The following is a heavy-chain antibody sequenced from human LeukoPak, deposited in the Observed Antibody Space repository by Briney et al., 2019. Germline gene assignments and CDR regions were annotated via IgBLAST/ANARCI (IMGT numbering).Heavy chain of an antibody. D-gene: IGHD2-8*01. J-gene: IGHJ5*02. CDR1: GGSFXTYY. Sequence: XXVSGGSFXTYYWTWIRQPPGKGLEWIGEINHFGSTTYNPSLKRRVTIYVDTSRKQFSQKLNSVTAEDKALYYCATWSVRFXSWGQGTLVTVSS. CDR3: ATWSVRFXS. CDR2: INHFGST. V-gene: IGHV4-34*01.